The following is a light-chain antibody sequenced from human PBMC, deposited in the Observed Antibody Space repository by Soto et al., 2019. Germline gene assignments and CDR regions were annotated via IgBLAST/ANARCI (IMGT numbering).Light chain of an antibody. V-gene: IGKV1-39*01. CDR2: AAS. CDR1: QSISSY. CDR3: QQYDQWPIT. J-gene: IGKJ5*01. Sequence: DIQMTQSPSSLSASVGDRVTITCRASQSISSYLNWYQQKPGKAPKLLIYAASSLQSGVPSRFSGSGSGTEFSFTVTSLQSEDFAVYYCQQYDQWPITFGQGTRLEIK.